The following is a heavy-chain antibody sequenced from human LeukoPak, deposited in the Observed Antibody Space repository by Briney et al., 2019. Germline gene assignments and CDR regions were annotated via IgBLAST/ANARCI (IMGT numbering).Heavy chain of an antibody. Sequence: GGSLRLSCAASGFTFSSYWMTWVRQAPGKGLEWVANIKQDGSEKFYVDSVKGRFTISRDNAKNSLFLQMNSLRAEDTAVYYCAPYDSSGGGLDYWGQGTLVTVSS. CDR2: IKQDGSEK. CDR1: GFTFSSYW. V-gene: IGHV3-7*01. D-gene: IGHD3-22*01. CDR3: APYDSSGGGLDY. J-gene: IGHJ4*02.